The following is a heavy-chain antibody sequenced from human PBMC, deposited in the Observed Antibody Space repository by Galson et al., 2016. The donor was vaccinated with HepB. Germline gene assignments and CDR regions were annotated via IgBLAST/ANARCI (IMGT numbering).Heavy chain of an antibody. CDR3: ARASVVPGARMVFDP. CDR2: IYHTGTS. CDR1: GFPFNSYG. Sequence: SLRLSCAGSGFPFNSYGMHWVRQAPGTGLEWIGEIYHTGTSNNNPSLLSRFTMSIDNSKNHFSLNLNSVTAADTAVYYCARASVVPGARMVFDPWGQGTLVTVSS. D-gene: IGHD2-2*01. J-gene: IGHJ5*02. V-gene: IGHV4-4*02.